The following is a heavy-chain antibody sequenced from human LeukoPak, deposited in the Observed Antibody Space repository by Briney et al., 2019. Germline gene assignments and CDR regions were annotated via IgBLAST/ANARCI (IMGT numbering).Heavy chain of an antibody. CDR1: GYNFTDYY. D-gene: IGHD3-3*01. CDR3: ARDQDYDFWSGYLVSLWF. J-gene: IGHJ4*02. Sequence: ASVKVSCKASGYNFTDYYMHWVRQAPGLGLEWVGWINPNSGDAEYVDKFQGRVTMTRDTSISTVYMELSGLRSDDTAVYYCARDQDYDFWSGYLVSLWFWGQGALVTVSS. CDR2: INPNSGDA. V-gene: IGHV1-2*07.